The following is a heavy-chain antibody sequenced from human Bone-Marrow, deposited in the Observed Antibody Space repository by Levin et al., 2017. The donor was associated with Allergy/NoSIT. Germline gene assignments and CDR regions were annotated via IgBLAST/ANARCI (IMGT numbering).Heavy chain of an antibody. CDR1: GFTFGDYA. Sequence: GGSLRLSCTASGFTFGDYAMSWFRQAPGKGLEWVGFIRSKAYGGTTEYAASVKGRFTISRDDSKSIAYLQMNSLKTEDTAVYYCTRDRLVVVAARYYYDYMDVWGKGTTVTVSS. D-gene: IGHD2-15*01. J-gene: IGHJ6*03. CDR3: TRDRLVVVAARYYYDYMDV. CDR2: IRSKAYGGTT. V-gene: IGHV3-49*03.